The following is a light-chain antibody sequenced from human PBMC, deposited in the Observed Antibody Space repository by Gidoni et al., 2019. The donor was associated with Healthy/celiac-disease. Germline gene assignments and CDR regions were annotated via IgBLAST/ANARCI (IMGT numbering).Light chain of an antibody. J-gene: IGLJ2*01. CDR1: SSDVGGYNY. Sequence: QSALTQPASVSGSPGQSITISCTGTSSDVGGYNYVSWYQPHPGKAPKLMIYDVSNRPSGVSNRFSGSKSGNTASLTISGLQAEDEADYYCSSYTSSSTPLFGGGTKLTV. CDR2: DVS. CDR3: SSYTSSSTPL. V-gene: IGLV2-14*01.